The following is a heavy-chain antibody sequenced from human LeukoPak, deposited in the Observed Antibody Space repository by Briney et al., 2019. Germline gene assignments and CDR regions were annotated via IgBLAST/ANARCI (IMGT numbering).Heavy chain of an antibody. CDR1: GGSISSGSYY. Sequence: SETLSLTCTVSGGSISSGSYYWSWIRQPAGKGLEWIGRIYTSGSTNYNPSLKSRVTISVDTSKNQFSLKLSSVTAADTAVYYCARADYGSGNCFDYWGQGTLVTVSS. V-gene: IGHV4-61*02. CDR2: IYTSGST. J-gene: IGHJ4*02. D-gene: IGHD3-10*01. CDR3: ARADYGSGNCFDY.